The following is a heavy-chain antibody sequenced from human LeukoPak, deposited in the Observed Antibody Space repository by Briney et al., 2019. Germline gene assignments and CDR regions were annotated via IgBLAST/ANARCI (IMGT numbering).Heavy chain of an antibody. Sequence: GESLRISCKGSGYIFSNYWISWVRQRPGKGLEWMGRIDPIDSYTNYSPSFQGHVTMSVDKSTSTAYLQWSSLKASDTAMYYCARQTTVTMQSDYWGQGTLVTVSS. D-gene: IGHD4-17*01. CDR2: IDPIDSYT. J-gene: IGHJ4*02. V-gene: IGHV5-10-1*01. CDR3: ARQTTVTMQSDY. CDR1: GYIFSNYW.